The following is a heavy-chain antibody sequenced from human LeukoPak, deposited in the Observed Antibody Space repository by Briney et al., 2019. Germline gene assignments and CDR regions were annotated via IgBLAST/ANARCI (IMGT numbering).Heavy chain of an antibody. CDR1: GFTFSSYE. Sequence: GGSLRLSCAASGFTFSSYEMNWVRQAPGKGLEWVSSISSSSSYIYYADSVKGRFTISRDNAKNSLYLQMNSLRAEDTAVYYCARASVASLFDYWGQGTLVTVSS. CDR3: ARASVASLFDY. CDR2: ISSSSSYI. V-gene: IGHV3-21*01. D-gene: IGHD4-23*01. J-gene: IGHJ4*02.